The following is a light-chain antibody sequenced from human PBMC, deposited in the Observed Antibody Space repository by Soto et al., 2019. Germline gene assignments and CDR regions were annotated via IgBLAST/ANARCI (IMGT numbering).Light chain of an antibody. CDR1: QSVNSY. CDR3: QQRSNWPLT. V-gene: IGKV3-11*01. CDR2: DAS. J-gene: IGKJ4*01. Sequence: EIVLTQSPATLSLSPGERATLSCRASQSVNSYLAWYQQKPGQAPRLLIYDASNRATGIPARFSGSGSGTDFTLTISSLESEDFAVYYCQQRSNWPLTFGGGTKWIS.